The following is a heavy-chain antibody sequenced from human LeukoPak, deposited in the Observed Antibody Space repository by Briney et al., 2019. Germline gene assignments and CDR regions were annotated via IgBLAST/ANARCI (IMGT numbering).Heavy chain of an antibody. CDR1: GGSISSYY. Sequence: SETLSLTCTVSGGSISSYYWSWIRQPPGKGLEWIGYIYYSGSTNYNPSLKSRVTISVDTSKNQFSLKLSSVTAADTAVYYCARTTELTMVRGVNPAPFDYWGQGTLVTVSS. CDR3: ARTTELTMVRGVNPAPFDY. V-gene: IGHV4-59*01. CDR2: IYYSGST. J-gene: IGHJ4*02. D-gene: IGHD3-10*01.